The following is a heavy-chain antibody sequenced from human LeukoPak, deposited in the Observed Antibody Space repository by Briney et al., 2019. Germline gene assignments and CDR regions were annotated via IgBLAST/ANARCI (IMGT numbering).Heavy chain of an antibody. CDR2: ISGSGGST. V-gene: IGHV3-23*01. Sequence: PGGSLRLSCAASGFTFSSYAMSWVRQARGKGLEWVSAISGSGGSTYYADSVKGRFTISRDNSKNTLYLQMNSLRAEDTAVYYCATYYDFWSGCYFDYWGQGTLVTVSS. D-gene: IGHD3-3*01. CDR3: ATYYDFWSGCYFDY. CDR1: GFTFSSYA. J-gene: IGHJ4*02.